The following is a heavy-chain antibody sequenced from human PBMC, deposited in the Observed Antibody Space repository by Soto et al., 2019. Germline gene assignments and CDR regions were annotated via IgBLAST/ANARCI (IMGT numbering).Heavy chain of an antibody. CDR3: AKVVHTATVRGYFDY. D-gene: IGHD4-4*01. CDR1: GFVFRGYG. Sequence: PGGSLRLSCAASGFVFRGYGMSWVRQAPGKGLEWVAAINGDGGSTYYADSVKGRFTISRDNSKNTLDLQMNSLRDEDTAVYYCAKVVHTATVRGYFDYWGHGTLVTVSS. CDR2: INGDGGST. V-gene: IGHV3-23*01. J-gene: IGHJ4*01.